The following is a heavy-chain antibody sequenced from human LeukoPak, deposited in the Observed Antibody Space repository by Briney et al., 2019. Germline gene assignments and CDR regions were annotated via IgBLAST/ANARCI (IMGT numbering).Heavy chain of an antibody. J-gene: IGHJ4*02. CDR2: IYYSGST. D-gene: IGHD1-14*01. V-gene: IGHV4-59*08. Sequence: GSLRLSCVASGFTFSDYCMSWIRQPPGKGLEWIGYIYYSGSTNYNPSLKSRVTISVDTSKNQFSLKLSSVTAADTAVYYCARGLSIGRGYFDYWGQGTLVTVSS. CDR1: GFTFSDYC. CDR3: ARGLSIGRGYFDY.